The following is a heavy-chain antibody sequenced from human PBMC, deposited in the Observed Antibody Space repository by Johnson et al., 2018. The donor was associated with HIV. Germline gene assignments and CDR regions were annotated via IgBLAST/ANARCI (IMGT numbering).Heavy chain of an antibody. CDR2: ISYDGSNK. CDR3: AKGNYYDSSGYYGSTHAFDI. D-gene: IGHD3-22*01. V-gene: IGHV3-30*04. CDR1: GFTFSSYA. J-gene: IGHJ3*02. Sequence: QEKLVESGGGVVQPGRSLRLSCAASGFTFSSYAMHWVRQAPGKGLEWVAVISYDGSNKYYADSVKGRFTISRDNSKNTLYLQMNSLRAEDTAVYYCAKGNYYDSSGYYGSTHAFDIWGQGTMVTVSS.